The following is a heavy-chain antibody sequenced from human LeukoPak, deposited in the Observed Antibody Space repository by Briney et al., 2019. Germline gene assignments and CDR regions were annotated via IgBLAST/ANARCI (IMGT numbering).Heavy chain of an antibody. CDR2: IYPGDSRT. D-gene: IGHD1-14*01. CDR3: ACRDLTGTRSGP. CDR1: GYTFTNYW. V-gene: IGHV5-51*01. Sequence: GESLKISCEGFGYTFTNYWIGWVRQMPGKGLEWMGVIYPGDSRTRYSPSFQGQVTISADKSINTAYLHWNSLKASDTAIYYCACRDLTGTRSGPWGQGTLVTVSS. J-gene: IGHJ5*02.